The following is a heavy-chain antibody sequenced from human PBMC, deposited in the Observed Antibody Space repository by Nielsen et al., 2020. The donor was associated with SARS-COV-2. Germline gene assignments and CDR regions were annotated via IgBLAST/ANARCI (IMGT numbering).Heavy chain of an antibody. CDR2: IIPIFGTA. D-gene: IGHD6-6*01. Sequence: VRQMPGKGLEWMGGIIPIFGTANYAQKFQGRVTITADESTSTAYMELSSLRSEDTAVYYCAREGWRAARPSYYYYGMDVWGQGTTVTVSS. J-gene: IGHJ6*02. CDR3: AREGWRAARPSYYYYGMDV. V-gene: IGHV1-69*01.